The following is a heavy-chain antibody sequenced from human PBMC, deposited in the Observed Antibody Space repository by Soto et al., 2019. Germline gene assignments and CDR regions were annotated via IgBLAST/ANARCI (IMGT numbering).Heavy chain of an antibody. D-gene: IGHD2-2*01. CDR1: GYTFTSYD. Sequence: QVQLVQSGAEVKKPGASVKVSCKASGYTFTSYDINWVRQATGQGLEWMGWMNPNSGNTGYAQKFQGRVTMTRNTSVSTAYMELSSLRSEDTDVYYCAGGMIDEDILVVPAAPVDYWGQGTLVTVSS. V-gene: IGHV1-8*01. J-gene: IGHJ4*02. CDR3: AGGMIDEDILVVPAAPVDY. CDR2: MNPNSGNT.